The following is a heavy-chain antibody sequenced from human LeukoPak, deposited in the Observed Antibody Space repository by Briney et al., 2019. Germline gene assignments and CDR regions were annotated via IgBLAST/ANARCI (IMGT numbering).Heavy chain of an antibody. CDR3: ARILENYYDSSGYYP. V-gene: IGHV1-8*01. Sequence: ASVKVSCNASGYTFTSYDINWVREATVQGLEWMGWMNPNSGNTGYAQKFQGRVTMTRNTSISTAYMELSSLRSEDTAVYYCARILENYYDSSGYYPWGQGTLVTVSS. CDR2: MNPNSGNT. D-gene: IGHD3-22*01. J-gene: IGHJ5*02. CDR1: GYTFTSYD.